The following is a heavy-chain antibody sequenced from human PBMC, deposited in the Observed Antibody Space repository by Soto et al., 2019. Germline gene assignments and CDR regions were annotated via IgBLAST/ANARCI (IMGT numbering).Heavy chain of an antibody. CDR3: ARDLSTITFGGDSDSLPFDP. CDR2: INPSGGST. Sequence: ASVKVSCKASGYTFTSYYMHWVRQAPGQGLEWMGIINPSGGSTSYAQKFQGRVTMTRDTSTSTVYMELSSLRSEDTAVYYFARDLSTITFGGDSDSLPFDPWGQGTLVTVSS. D-gene: IGHD3-16*01. CDR1: GYTFTSYY. V-gene: IGHV1-46*01. J-gene: IGHJ5*02.